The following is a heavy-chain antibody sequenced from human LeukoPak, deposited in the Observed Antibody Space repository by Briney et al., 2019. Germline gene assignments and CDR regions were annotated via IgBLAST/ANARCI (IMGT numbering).Heavy chain of an antibody. V-gene: IGHV5-51*01. CDR1: GYSFTNYW. J-gene: IGHJ1*01. CDR2: IYPGDSDT. D-gene: IGHD3-10*01. CDR3: ARLGGSGSWELYFQH. Sequence: AESLKISCKGSGYSFTNYWIGWVRQMPGKGLEWMGIIYPGDSDTRYSPSFQGQVTISADKSISTAYLQRSSLKASDTAMYYCARLGGSGSWELYFQHWGQGTLVTVSS.